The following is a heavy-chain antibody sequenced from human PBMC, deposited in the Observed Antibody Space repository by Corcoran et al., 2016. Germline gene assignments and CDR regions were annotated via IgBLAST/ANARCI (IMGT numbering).Heavy chain of an antibody. CDR3: ARRRTYYYDSSGYLDY. CDR1: GGTFSSYA. Sequence: QVQLVQSGAEVKKPGSSVKVSCKASGGTFSSYAISWVRQAPGQGLEWMGGIIPIFGTANYAKKFQGRVTITADESTSTAYMELSSLRSEDTAVYYCARRRTYYYDSSGYLDYWGQGTLVTVSS. V-gene: IGHV1-69*01. J-gene: IGHJ4*02. D-gene: IGHD3-22*01. CDR2: IIPIFGTA.